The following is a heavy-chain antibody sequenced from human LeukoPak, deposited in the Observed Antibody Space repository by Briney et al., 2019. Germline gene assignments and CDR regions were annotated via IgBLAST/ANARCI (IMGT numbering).Heavy chain of an antibody. V-gene: IGHV3-74*01. CDR1: GFTVNTKF. D-gene: IGHD3-22*01. Sequence: PGGSLRLSCAASGFTVNTKFMSWVRQAPGKGLVWVSRINSDGSDTNYADSVKGRFTISRDNARNTVYLQMNSLRVDDTAVYYCARGWVPSDITLKWGQGTMVTVSS. J-gene: IGHJ3*01. CDR2: INSDGSDT. CDR3: ARGWVPSDITLK.